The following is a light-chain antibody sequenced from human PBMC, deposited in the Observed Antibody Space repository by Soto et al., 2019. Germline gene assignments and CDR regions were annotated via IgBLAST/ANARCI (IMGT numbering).Light chain of an antibody. V-gene: IGKV3-15*01. CDR2: GAS. CDR3: QQYNNWPRGT. CDR1: QSVSSN. J-gene: IGKJ1*01. Sequence: EIVMTQSPATLSVSPGERATLSCRASQSVSSNLAWYHQKPGQAPRLLIYGASTRATGIPARFSGSGSGTEFTLTISSLQSEDFAVYCCQQYNNWPRGTFGQGTKVVVK.